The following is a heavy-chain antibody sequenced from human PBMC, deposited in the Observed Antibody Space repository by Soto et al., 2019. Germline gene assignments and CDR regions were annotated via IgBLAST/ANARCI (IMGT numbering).Heavy chain of an antibody. J-gene: IGHJ3*02. Sequence: QGLEWMGWINPNSGNTEYAQKFQGRVTITRNTSASTAYMELSSLRSEDTAVYYGARRGPGGVFDIWGQGTMVPV. CDR2: INPNSGNT. V-gene: IGHV1-3*01. D-gene: IGHD2-8*02. CDR3: ARRGPGGVFDI.